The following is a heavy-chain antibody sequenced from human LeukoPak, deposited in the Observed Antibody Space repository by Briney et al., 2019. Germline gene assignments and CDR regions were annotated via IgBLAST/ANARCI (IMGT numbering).Heavy chain of an antibody. J-gene: IGHJ4*02. CDR1: GYSFTSYW. Sequence: GESLKISCKGSGYSFTSYWIGWVRQMPGKGLEWMGIIYPGDSDAAYSPSFQGQVTISADKSISTAYLQWSGLKASDTAIYYCARHTRYCSDGGCSFDYFDYWGQGTLVTVSS. D-gene: IGHD2-15*01. CDR3: ARHTRYCSDGGCSFDYFDY. CDR2: IYPGDSDA. V-gene: IGHV5-51*01.